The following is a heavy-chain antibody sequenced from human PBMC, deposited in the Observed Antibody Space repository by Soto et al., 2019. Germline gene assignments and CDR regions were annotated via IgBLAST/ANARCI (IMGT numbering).Heavy chain of an antibody. CDR1: GGPISSSNW. V-gene: IGHV4-4*02. CDR3: ARDRRSSWYLFDP. D-gene: IGHD6-13*01. Sequence: SETLSLTCAVSGGPISSSNWWSWVRQPPGKGLEWIGEIHHSGGTNYNPSLKSRVTISVDKSKNQFSLKLSSVTAADTAVYYCARDRRSSWYLFDPWGQGTLVTVSS. CDR2: IHHSGGT. J-gene: IGHJ5*02.